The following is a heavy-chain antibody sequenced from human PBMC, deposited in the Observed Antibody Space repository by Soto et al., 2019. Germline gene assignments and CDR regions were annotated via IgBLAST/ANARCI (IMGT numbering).Heavy chain of an antibody. CDR1: GYTFTSYG. J-gene: IGHJ5*02. CDR3: ARWVDCSSTSCYTEYNWFDP. V-gene: IGHV1-18*04. CDR2: ISAYNGNT. Sequence: ASVKVSCKASGYTFTSYGISWVRQAPGQGLEWMGWISAYNGNTNYAQKLQGRVTMTTDTSTSTAYMELRSLRSDDTAVYYCARWVDCSSTSCYTEYNWFDPWGQGTLVTVSS. D-gene: IGHD2-2*02.